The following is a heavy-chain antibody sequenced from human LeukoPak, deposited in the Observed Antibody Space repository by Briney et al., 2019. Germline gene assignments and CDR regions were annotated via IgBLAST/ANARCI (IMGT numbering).Heavy chain of an antibody. CDR3: ARAPRLLWFGELPPNFDY. D-gene: IGHD3-10*01. V-gene: IGHV4-59*08. Sequence: SETLSLTCTVSGGSIGSNYWTWIRQPPGKGLEYIGYIYYTGATNYNPSLKSRVTISVDTSKNQFSLRLSSVTAADTAVYYCARAPRLLWFGELPPNFDYWGQGTLVTVSS. CDR2: IYYTGAT. CDR1: GGSIGSNY. J-gene: IGHJ4*02.